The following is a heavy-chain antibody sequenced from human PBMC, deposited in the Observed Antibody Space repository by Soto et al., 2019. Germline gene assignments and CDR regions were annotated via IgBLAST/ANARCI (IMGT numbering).Heavy chain of an antibody. J-gene: IGHJ5*02. D-gene: IGHD5-18*01. CDR3: ARGDPQLWLRWFDP. CDR1: GGSFSGYY. CDR2: INHSGST. V-gene: IGHV4-34*01. Sequence: QVQLQQWGAGLLKPSETLSLTCAVYGGSFSGYYWSWIRQPPGKGLEWIGEINHSGSTNYNPSLKSRVTISVDTSKNQFSLKLSSVTAADTAVYYCARGDPQLWLRWFDPWGQGTLVTVSS.